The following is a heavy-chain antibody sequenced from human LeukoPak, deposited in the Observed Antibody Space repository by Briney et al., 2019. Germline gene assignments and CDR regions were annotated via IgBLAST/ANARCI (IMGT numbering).Heavy chain of an antibody. J-gene: IGHJ4*02. CDR3: AKDIAAAGTGYYFDY. CDR2: ISWNSGSI. CDR1: GFTFDDYA. V-gene: IGHV3-9*01. D-gene: IGHD6-13*01. Sequence: GGSLRLSCAASGFTFDDYAMHWVRQAPGKGLEWVSGISWNSGSIGYADSVKGRFTISRDNAKNSLYLQMNSLRAEDTALYYCAKDIAAAGTGYYFDYWGQGTLVTVSS.